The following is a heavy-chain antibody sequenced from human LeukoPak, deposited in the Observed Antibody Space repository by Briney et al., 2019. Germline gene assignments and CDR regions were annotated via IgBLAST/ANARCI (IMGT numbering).Heavy chain of an antibody. CDR1: GGSISSGSYY. Sequence: SETLSLTCTVSGGSISSGSYYWSWIRQPAGKGLEWIGRIYTSGSTNYNPSLKSRVTISVDTSKNQFSLKLSSVTAADTAVCYCAAQYYYDSSGSHYFDYWGQGTLVTVSS. CDR3: AAQYYYDSSGSHYFDY. CDR2: IYTSGST. J-gene: IGHJ4*02. V-gene: IGHV4-61*02. D-gene: IGHD3-22*01.